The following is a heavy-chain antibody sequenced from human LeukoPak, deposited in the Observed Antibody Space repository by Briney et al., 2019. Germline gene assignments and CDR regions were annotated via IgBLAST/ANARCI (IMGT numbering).Heavy chain of an antibody. CDR2: INPNSGGT. V-gene: IGHV1-2*02. CDR3: ARGTTRPKRGYSYGSGY. J-gene: IGHJ4*02. CDR1: GYTFTSYY. Sequence: ASVKVSCKASGYTFTSYYMHWVRQAPGQGLEWMGWINPNSGGTNYAQKFQGRVTMTRDTSISTAYMELSRLRSDDTAVYYCARGTTRPKRGYSYGSGYWGQGTLVTVSS. D-gene: IGHD5-18*01.